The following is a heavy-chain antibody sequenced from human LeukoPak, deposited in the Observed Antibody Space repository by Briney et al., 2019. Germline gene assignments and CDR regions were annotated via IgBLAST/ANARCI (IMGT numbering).Heavy chain of an antibody. CDR1: GYSIKSDYF. CDR3: ARRSMYSTSSAFNR. V-gene: IGHV4-38-2*02. D-gene: IGHD6-6*01. CDR2: IHHGGTT. Sequence: SETLSLTCSVSGYSIKSDYFWAWIRQPPGKGPEWIGSIHHGGTTYYNPSLKNRVTISVDTSKNQFSLKLSAVTAADTAVYYCARRSMYSTSSAFNRWGQGTLVTVSS. J-gene: IGHJ4*02.